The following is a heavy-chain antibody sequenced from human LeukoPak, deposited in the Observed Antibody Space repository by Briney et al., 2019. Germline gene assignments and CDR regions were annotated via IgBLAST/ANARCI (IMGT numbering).Heavy chain of an antibody. V-gene: IGHV4-59*01. CDR2: IYYTGT. J-gene: IGHJ6*03. Sequence: PSETLSLTCTVSGGSISTYYWSWIRQSPGKGLEWIGYIYYTGTSYNPSLKSRVTISADTSKNQFSLKLSSVTAADTAVYYCAGSYYNVFYYYYYMDVWGKGTTVTVSS. D-gene: IGHD3-10*01. CDR1: GGSISTYY. CDR3: AGSYYNVFYYYYYMDV.